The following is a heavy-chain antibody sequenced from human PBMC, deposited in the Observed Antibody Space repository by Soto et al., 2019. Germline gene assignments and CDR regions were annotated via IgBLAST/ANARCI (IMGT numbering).Heavy chain of an antibody. D-gene: IGHD3-16*01. CDR3: ARGFYGLGY. V-gene: IGHV3-74*01. CDR1: GFTFSSYW. J-gene: IGHJ4*02. Sequence: PGGSLRLSCEASGFTFSSYWMHWVRQAPGKGLVWVSRSNSDGSSTNYADSVKGRFTISRDNAKNTVYLQMNSLRVEDAAVYYCARGFYGLGYWGQGTLVTVSS. CDR2: SNSDGSST.